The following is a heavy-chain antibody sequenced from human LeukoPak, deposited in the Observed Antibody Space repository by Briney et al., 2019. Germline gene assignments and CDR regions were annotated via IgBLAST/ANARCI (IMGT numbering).Heavy chain of an antibody. V-gene: IGHV1-69*13. CDR2: IIPIFGTA. J-gene: IGHJ4*01. D-gene: IGHD1-1*01. Sequence: ASVKVSCKASGGTFSSYAISWVRQAPGQGLEWVGGIIPIFGTANYAQKFQGRVTITADESTSTAYMELSSLRSEDTAVYYCARGTGTRFGYYFDYWGQEPWSPSPQ. CDR3: ARGTGTRFGYYFDY. CDR1: GGTFSSYA.